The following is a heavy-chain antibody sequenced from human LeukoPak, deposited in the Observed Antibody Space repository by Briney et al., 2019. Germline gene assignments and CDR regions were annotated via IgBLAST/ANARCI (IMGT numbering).Heavy chain of an antibody. CDR2: IYPADFNT. V-gene: IGHV5-51*01. J-gene: IGHJ4*02. D-gene: IGHD3-10*01. CDR1: GYSFTSYW. CDR3: ARQIGDGAGSYYKTPFDY. Sequence: GESLKISCKGSGYSFTSYWIGWVRQMPGKGLEWMGIIYPADFNTRYSPSFQGHVTISADKSISTAYLQWSSLKASDTDMYYCARQIGDGAGSYYKTPFDYWGQGTLVTVSS.